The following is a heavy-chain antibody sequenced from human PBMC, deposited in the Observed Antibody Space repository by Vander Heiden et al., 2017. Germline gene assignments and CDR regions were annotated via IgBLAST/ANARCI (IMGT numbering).Heavy chain of an antibody. J-gene: IGHJ4*02. Sequence: QLQLQESGPGLVKSSETLSLTCSVSGGSISSSSHFWGWIRQSPGKGLGWIGSMFYTGSTYYNPSLQSRVTISVDMSKNQFSLRLTSVTAADTGVYYCARPTAGYWGQGTRVTVSS. CDR1: GGSISSSSHF. CDR2: MFYTGST. V-gene: IGHV4-39*01. CDR3: ARPTAGY.